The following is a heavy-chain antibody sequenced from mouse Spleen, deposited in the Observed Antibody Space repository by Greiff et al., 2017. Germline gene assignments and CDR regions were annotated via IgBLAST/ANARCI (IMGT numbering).Heavy chain of an antibody. CDR1: GYAFSSYW. Sequence: QVQLKESGAELVKPGASVKISCKASGYAFSSYWMNWVKQRPGKGLEWIGQIYPGDGDTNYNGKFKGKATLTADKSSSTAYMQLSSLTSEDSAVYFCARLTDGNWYFDVWGTGTTVTVSS. J-gene: IGHJ1*03. CDR2: IYPGDGDT. D-gene: IGHD2-3*01. CDR3: ARLTDGNWYFDV. V-gene: IGHV1-80*01.